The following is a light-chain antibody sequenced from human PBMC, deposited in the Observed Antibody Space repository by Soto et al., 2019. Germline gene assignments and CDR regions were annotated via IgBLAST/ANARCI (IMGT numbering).Light chain of an antibody. CDR1: SSDVGASNY. CDR2: DVS. J-gene: IGLJ3*02. V-gene: IGLV2-11*01. Sequence: QSALTQPRSVSGSPGQSVNISCTGTSSDVGASNYVSWYQHHPGKPPKVMIYDVSERPSGVPDRFSGSKSDNKASLTISVLQAEDEADYYCCSYAGSYSWVFGGGTKLTVL. CDR3: CSYAGSYSWV.